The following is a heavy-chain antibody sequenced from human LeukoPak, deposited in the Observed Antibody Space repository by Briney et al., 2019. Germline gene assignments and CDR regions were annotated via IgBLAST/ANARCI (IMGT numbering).Heavy chain of an antibody. CDR3: ASAKGSQNENPFDY. J-gene: IGHJ4*02. CDR2: INHSGST. V-gene: IGHV4-34*01. D-gene: IGHD2-15*01. Sequence: SETLSLTCAVYGGSFSGYYWSWLRQPPGKGLEWIGEINHSGSTNYNPSLKSRVTISVDTSKNQFSLKLSSVTAADTAVYYCASAKGSQNENPFDYWGQGTLVTVSS. CDR1: GGSFSGYY.